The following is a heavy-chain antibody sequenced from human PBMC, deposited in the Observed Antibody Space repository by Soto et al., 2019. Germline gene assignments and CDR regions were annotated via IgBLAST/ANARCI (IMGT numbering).Heavy chain of an antibody. J-gene: IGHJ5*02. Sequence: ASVKVSCKASGYTFTSYDINWVRQATGQGLEWMGWMNPNSGNTGYAQKFQGRVTMTRNTSISTAYMELSSLRSEDTAVYYCAILYDFWSGYYYWFDPWGQGTLVTVSS. CDR1: GYTFTSYD. V-gene: IGHV1-8*01. CDR3: AILYDFWSGYYYWFDP. D-gene: IGHD3-3*01. CDR2: MNPNSGNT.